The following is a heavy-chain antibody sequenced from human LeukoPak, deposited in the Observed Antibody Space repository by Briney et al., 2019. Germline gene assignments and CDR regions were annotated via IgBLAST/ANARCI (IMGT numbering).Heavy chain of an antibody. CDR3: TKGENGMDV. V-gene: IGHV3-21*01. J-gene: IGHJ6*02. D-gene: IGHD3-16*01. CDR2: ISDSSSYI. CDR1: GFTFSSYR. Sequence: PGGSLRLSCAASGFTFSSYRMNWVRQAPGKGLEWVSSISDSSSYIYHADSAKGRFTISRDNAKNSVYLQMNSLRAEDTATYYCTKGENGMDVWGQGTTVTVSS.